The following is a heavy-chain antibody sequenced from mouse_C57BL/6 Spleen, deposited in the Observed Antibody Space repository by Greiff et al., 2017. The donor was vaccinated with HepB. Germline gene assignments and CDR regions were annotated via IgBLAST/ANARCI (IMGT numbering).Heavy chain of an antibody. D-gene: IGHD1-1*01. J-gene: IGHJ4*01. CDR2: IYPGSGNT. V-gene: IGHV1-76*01. CDR1: GYTFTDYY. Sequence: VQLQQSGAELVRPGASVKLSCKASGYTFTDYYINWVKQRPGQGLEWIARIYPGSGNTYYNEKFKGKATLTAEKSSSTAYMQLSSLTSDDFAVDFCARSLITTVGAPGWAMDYWGQGTSVTVSS. CDR3: ARSLITTVGAPGWAMDY.